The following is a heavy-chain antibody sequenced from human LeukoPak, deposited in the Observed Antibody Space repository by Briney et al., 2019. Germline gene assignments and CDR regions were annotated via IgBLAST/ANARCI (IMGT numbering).Heavy chain of an antibody. J-gene: IGHJ4*02. CDR1: GFTFYTYG. CDR2: IGPDGGTT. D-gene: IGHD6-13*01. CDR3: ARGAQLTDY. V-gene: IGHV3-64*01. Sequence: GGFLRLSCAASGFTFYTYGMHWVRQAPGKGLEYVSGIGPDGGTTYYANSVKGRFTISRDNSKYMLYLQMGSLTADDMAVYYCARGAQLTDYWGQGTLVTVSS.